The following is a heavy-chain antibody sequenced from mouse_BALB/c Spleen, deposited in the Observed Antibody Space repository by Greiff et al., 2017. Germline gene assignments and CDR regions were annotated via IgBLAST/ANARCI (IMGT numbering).Heavy chain of an antibody. D-gene: IGHD2-4*01. CDR1: GFTFSSYA. J-gene: IGHJ3*01. Sequence: DVMLVESGGGLVKPGGSLKLSCAASGFTFSSYAMSWVRQTPEKRLEWVASISSGGSTYYPDSVKGRFTISRDNARNILYLQMSSLRSEDTAMYYCARVYDYDPWFAYWGQGTLVTVSA. CDR2: ISSGGST. CDR3: ARVYDYDPWFAY. V-gene: IGHV5-6-5*01.